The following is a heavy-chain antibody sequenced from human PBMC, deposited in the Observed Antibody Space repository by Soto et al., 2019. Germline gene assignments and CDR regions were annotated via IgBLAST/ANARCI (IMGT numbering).Heavy chain of an antibody. D-gene: IGHD6-13*01. CDR1: GGSISSGAYY. Sequence: QVQLQESGPGLVKPSQTLSLTCSVSGGSISSGAYYWTWLRQHPGKGMEWIGYIYYSGSTYYNPSLKSRVTISVDTSKNQCSMKLRSVTAADTAVYYCARDGRLVNYYCYGMDVWGQGTTVTVSS. J-gene: IGHJ6*02. CDR3: ARDGRLVNYYCYGMDV. V-gene: IGHV4-31*03. CDR2: IYYSGST.